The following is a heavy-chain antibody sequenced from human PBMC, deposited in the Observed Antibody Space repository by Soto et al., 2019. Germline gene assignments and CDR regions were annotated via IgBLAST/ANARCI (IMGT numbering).Heavy chain of an antibody. D-gene: IGHD3-10*01. CDR2: VGGGGDNI. CDR3: AKRDSGSGRSPPLINY. J-gene: IGHJ4*02. V-gene: IGHV3-23*01. CDR1: GFTFSSYS. Sequence: QLLESGGGLVQPGGSLRLSCAASGFTFSSYSMNWVRQAPGKGLQWVAIVGGGGDNIFYADSVKGRFTISRDDSQNMVFLQMNSLRPEDTAVYFCAKRDSGSGRSPPLINYWGQGTLVTVSS.